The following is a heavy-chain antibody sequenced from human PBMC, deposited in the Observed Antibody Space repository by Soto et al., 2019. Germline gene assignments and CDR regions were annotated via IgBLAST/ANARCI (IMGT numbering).Heavy chain of an antibody. J-gene: IGHJ6*02. Sequence: QITLKESRPTLVKPTQTLTLTCTFSGFSLSTSGVGVGWIRQPPGKALEWLALIYLNDDKRYSPSLKSRLTITKDTSKNQVVLTMTNMDPVDTATYYCAHSHRSGYDLYYYYYGMDVWGQGTTVTVSS. D-gene: IGHD5-12*01. CDR2: IYLNDDK. CDR3: AHSHRSGYDLYYYYYGMDV. V-gene: IGHV2-5*01. CDR1: GFSLSTSGVG.